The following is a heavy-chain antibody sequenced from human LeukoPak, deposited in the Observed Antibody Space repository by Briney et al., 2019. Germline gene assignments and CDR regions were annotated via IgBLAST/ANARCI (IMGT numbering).Heavy chain of an antibody. CDR3: ASSSGFGAFDI. CDR2: FYYGGST. J-gene: IGHJ3*02. Sequence: SETLSLTCTVSGGSISSSDNYWGWIRQPPGEGLEWIGHFYYGGSTYYNLSLKSRVTISVDTSKTQFSLKLSSVTAADTAVYYCASSSGFGAFDIWGQGTMVTVSS. D-gene: IGHD6-19*01. V-gene: IGHV4-39*07. CDR1: GGSISSSDNY.